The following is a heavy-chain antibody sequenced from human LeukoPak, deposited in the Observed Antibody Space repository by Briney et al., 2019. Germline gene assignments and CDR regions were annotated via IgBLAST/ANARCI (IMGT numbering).Heavy chain of an antibody. CDR2: INSDGSRT. J-gene: IGHJ4*02. D-gene: IGHD6-19*01. V-gene: IGHV3-74*01. CDR1: GFTLSNYW. CDR3: ARFSSGWSPSGFDY. Sequence: GGSLRLSYAASGFTLSNYWMHWVRQAPGKGLVWVSRINSDGSRTNYADSVQGRFTISSDNAKNTLYLQMNSLRVEDTAVYYCARFSSGWSPSGFDYWGQGTLVTVSS.